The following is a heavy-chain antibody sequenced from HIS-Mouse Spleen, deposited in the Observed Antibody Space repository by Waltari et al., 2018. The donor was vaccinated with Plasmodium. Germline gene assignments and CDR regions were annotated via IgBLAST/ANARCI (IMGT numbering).Heavy chain of an antibody. D-gene: IGHD4-17*01. J-gene: IGHJ3*02. CDR2: IYHSGST. V-gene: IGHV4-38-2*02. CDR1: GYSISSGYY. Sequence: QVQLQESGPGLVKPSETLSLTCTVSGYSISSGYYWGWIRQHPGKGLEWIGSIYHSGSTYYNPSLKSRVTISVDTSKNQFSLKLSSVTAADTAVYYCARGLGGDYGGENAFDIWGQGTMVTVSS. CDR3: ARGLGGDYGGENAFDI.